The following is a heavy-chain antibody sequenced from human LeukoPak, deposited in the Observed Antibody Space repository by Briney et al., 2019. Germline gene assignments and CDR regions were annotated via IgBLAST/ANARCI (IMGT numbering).Heavy chain of an antibody. V-gene: IGHV4-61*02. CDR2: IYTSGST. D-gene: IGHD6-19*01. J-gene: IGHJ3*02. CDR3: ARDLDLAVAGIRNAFDI. Sequence: SETLSLTCTVSGGSISSGSYYWSWIRQPAGKGLEWIGRIYTSGSTNYNPSLKSRVTISLDTSKNQFSLKLSSVTAADTAVYYCARDLDLAVAGIRNAFDIWGQGTMVTVSS. CDR1: GGSISSGSYY.